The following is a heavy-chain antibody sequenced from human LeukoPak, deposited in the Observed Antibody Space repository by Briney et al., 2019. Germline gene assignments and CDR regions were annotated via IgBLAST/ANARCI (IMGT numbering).Heavy chain of an antibody. Sequence: GGSLRLSCAASRFTFSTYGMHWVRQAPGKGLEWVAVISYDGSNKYYADSVKGRFTISRDNAKNTLYLQMNSLRAEDTAVYYCARVFDGSGSYGYYYYMDVWGKGTTVTISS. D-gene: IGHD3-10*01. CDR1: RFTFSTYG. CDR2: ISYDGSNK. V-gene: IGHV3-30*03. J-gene: IGHJ6*03. CDR3: ARVFDGSGSYGYYYYMDV.